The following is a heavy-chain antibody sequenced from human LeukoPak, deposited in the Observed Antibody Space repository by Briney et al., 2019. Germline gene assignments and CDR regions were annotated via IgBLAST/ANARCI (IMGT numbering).Heavy chain of an antibody. D-gene: IGHD2-8*02. V-gene: IGHV1-69*13. CDR2: IIPIFGTA. J-gene: IGHJ5*02. CDR3: ARDHTGWFDP. Sequence: PVKVSCKASGGTFSSYAISWVRQAPGQGLEWMGGIIPIFGTANYAQKFQGRVTITADESTSTAYMELSSLRSEDTAVYYCARDHTGWFDPWGQGTLVTVSS. CDR1: GGTFSSYA.